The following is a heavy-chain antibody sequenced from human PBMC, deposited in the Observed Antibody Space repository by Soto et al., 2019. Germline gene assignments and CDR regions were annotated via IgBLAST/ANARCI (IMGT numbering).Heavy chain of an antibody. V-gene: IGHV1-18*01. Sequence: GASVKVSCKASGYTFTSYGISWVRQAPGQGLEWMGWISAYNGNTNYAQKLQGRVTMTTDTSTSTAYMELRSLRSDDTAVYYCARSYYDSSGYYEDDWFDPWGQGTLVTVSS. CDR2: ISAYNGNT. CDR1: GYTFTSYG. CDR3: ARSYYDSSGYYEDDWFDP. D-gene: IGHD3-22*01. J-gene: IGHJ5*02.